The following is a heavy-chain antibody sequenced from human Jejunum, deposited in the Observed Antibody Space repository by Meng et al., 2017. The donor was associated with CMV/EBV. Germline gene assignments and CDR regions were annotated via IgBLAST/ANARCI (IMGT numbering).Heavy chain of an antibody. J-gene: IGHJ4*02. V-gene: IGHV1-2*02. Sequence: KAAGYTFSGYYLHWVRQAPGQGLEWMGWINPNSGGTNYAQNFQGGATMTRDTSITTAYMELSRLRSDDTAMYYCARRGAVSGSFDYWGQGTLVTVSS. D-gene: IGHD6-25*01. CDR1: GYTFSGYY. CDR2: INPNSGGT. CDR3: ARRGAVSGSFDY.